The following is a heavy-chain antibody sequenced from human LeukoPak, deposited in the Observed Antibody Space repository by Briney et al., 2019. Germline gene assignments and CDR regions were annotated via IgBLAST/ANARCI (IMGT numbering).Heavy chain of an antibody. CDR3: AREGGSSSVGWFDP. V-gene: IGHV4-39*07. D-gene: IGHD6-13*01. Sequence: SETLSLTCTVSGGSISSSSYYWGWIRQPPGKGLEWIGSIYYSGSTYYNPSLKSRVTISVDTSKNQFSLKLSSVTAADTAVYYCAREGGSSSVGWFDPWGQGTLVTVSS. CDR1: GGSISSSSYY. CDR2: IYYSGST. J-gene: IGHJ5*02.